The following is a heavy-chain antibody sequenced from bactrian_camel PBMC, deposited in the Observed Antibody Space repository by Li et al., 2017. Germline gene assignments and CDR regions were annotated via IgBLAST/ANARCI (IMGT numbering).Heavy chain of an antibody. CDR2: VRPNGPPS. Sequence: HVQLVESGGGSVQAGGSLTLSCLVSGRTDTKYCVTWFRQAPGKEREGIAAVRPNGPPSYEESVKGRFTISKDNAKNTLYLQMNSLKPEDTAMYYCAAEDFMSWTCDFIYWGQGTQVTVS. CDR3: AAEDFMSWTCDFIY. J-gene: IGHJ4*01. V-gene: IGHV3-3*01. D-gene: IGHD3*01. CDR1: GRTDTKYC.